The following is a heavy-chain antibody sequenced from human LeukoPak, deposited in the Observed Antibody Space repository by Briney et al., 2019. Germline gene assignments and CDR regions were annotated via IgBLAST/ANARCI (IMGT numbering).Heavy chain of an antibody. CDR3: ARPYYYDSRIDP. D-gene: IGHD3-22*01. CDR1: GVSISSGDYY. J-gene: IGHJ5*02. Sequence: SQTLSLTCTVSGVSISSGDYYWSWLRQPPGKGLEWIAYMYYSGSTYYNPSLKSRFTMSADTSKNQLSLKLSSVTAADTAVYYCARPYYYDSRIDPWGQGILGTVSS. V-gene: IGHV4-30-4*01. CDR2: MYYSGST.